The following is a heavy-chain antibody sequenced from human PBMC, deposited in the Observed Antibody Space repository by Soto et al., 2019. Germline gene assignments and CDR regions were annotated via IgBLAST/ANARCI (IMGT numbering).Heavy chain of an antibody. CDR1: GGSFSGHS. CDR3: STRAYDTNGYYRFDP. CDR2: INHSGRV. V-gene: IGHV4-34*01. D-gene: IGHD3-22*01. Sequence: SETLSLTCAVYGGSFSGHSWTWIRQSPGKGLEWIGDINHSGRVNYSPSLRSRVTISLDTSKNQFSLTLSAVTAADTAMYYCSTRAYDTNGYYRFDPWGQGTMVTVYS. J-gene: IGHJ5*01.